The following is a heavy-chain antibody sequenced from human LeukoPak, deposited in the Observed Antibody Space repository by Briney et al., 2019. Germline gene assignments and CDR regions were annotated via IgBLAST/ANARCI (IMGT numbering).Heavy chain of an antibody. Sequence: GGSLRLSCAASGFTFSSYGMSWVRQAPGKGLEWVSAISGSGDSTHYADSVKGRFTISRDNSKNTLFLQMNSLRADDTAVYYCAKGGIAVASTSYYYYMDVWGKGTTVTIS. D-gene: IGHD6-19*01. CDR1: GFTFSSYG. V-gene: IGHV3-23*01. J-gene: IGHJ6*03. CDR3: AKGGIAVASTSYYYYMDV. CDR2: ISGSGDST.